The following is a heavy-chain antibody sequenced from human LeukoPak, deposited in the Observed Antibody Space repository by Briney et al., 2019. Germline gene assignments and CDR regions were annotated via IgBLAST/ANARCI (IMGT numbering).Heavy chain of an antibody. J-gene: IGHJ5*02. V-gene: IGHV4-31*03. CDR2: IYYSGTT. CDR3: AREIITEGDCFHP. CDR1: GDSIRSGGHC. Sequence: SQTLSLTCTVSGDSIRSGGHCWSWIRQHPEKGLEWIGYIYYSGTTKYNPSLKSRVTISVDTSTNQFSLKLTSVTAADTAVYYCAREIITEGDCFHPWGQGILVTVSS. D-gene: IGHD3-10*01.